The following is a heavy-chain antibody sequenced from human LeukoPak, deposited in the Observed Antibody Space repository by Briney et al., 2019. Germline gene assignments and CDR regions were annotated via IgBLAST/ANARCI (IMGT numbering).Heavy chain of an antibody. Sequence: GGSLRLSCAASGFIFSSYSMNWVRQAPGKGLEWVSSITGSSSYIYYADSVKGRLTISRDKAKNSLYLQMNSLRAEDTAVYYCARDRGRYCTNDVCYTGGDYFDYWGQGTLVTVSS. D-gene: IGHD2-8*01. V-gene: IGHV3-21*01. CDR3: ARDRGRYCTNDVCYTGGDYFDY. CDR1: GFIFSSYS. CDR2: ITGSSSYI. J-gene: IGHJ4*02.